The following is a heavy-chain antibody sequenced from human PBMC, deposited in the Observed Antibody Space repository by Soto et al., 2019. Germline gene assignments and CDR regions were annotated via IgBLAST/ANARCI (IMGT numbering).Heavy chain of an antibody. Sequence: GGSLRLSCAASGFTFSSYAMSWVRQAPGKGLEWVSAISGSGGSTYYADSVKGRFTISRDNSKNTLYLQMNSLRAEDTAVYYCAKDIVVVVAATPPYFDYWGQGTLVTVSS. CDR1: GFTFSSYA. D-gene: IGHD2-15*01. CDR3: AKDIVVVVAATPPYFDY. J-gene: IGHJ4*02. CDR2: ISGSGGST. V-gene: IGHV3-23*01.